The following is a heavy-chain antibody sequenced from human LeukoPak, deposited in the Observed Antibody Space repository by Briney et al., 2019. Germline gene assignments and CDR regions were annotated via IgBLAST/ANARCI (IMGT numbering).Heavy chain of an antibody. CDR2: IYYSGST. CDR3: ARDIQYCSGGSCYPGVFDP. J-gene: IGHJ5*02. CDR1: GGSISSSSYY. Sequence: SETLSLTCTVSGGSISSSSYYWGWIRQPPGKGLEWIGSIYYSGSTYYNPSLKSRVTISVDTSKNQFSLKLSSVTAADTAVYYCARDIQYCSGGSCYPGVFDPWGQGTLVTVSS. V-gene: IGHV4-39*07. D-gene: IGHD2-15*01.